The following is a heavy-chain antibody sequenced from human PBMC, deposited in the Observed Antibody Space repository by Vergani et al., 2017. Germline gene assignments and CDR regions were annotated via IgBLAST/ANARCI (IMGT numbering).Heavy chain of an antibody. J-gene: IGHJ4*02. D-gene: IGHD2-15*01. Sequence: EVQLVESGGGLVQPGGSLRLSCAASGFTFSSYSMNWVRQAPGKGLEWVSYISSSSSTIYYADSVKGRFTISRDNAKNSLYLQMNSLRAEDTAVYYCARSSAATRLITLDYWGQGTLVTVSS. CDR3: ARSSAATRLITLDY. CDR2: ISSSSSTI. CDR1: GFTFSSYS. V-gene: IGHV3-48*04.